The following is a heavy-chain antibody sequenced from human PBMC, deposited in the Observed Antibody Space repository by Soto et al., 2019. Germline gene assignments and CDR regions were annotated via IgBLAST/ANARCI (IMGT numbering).Heavy chain of an antibody. J-gene: IGHJ4*02. V-gene: IGHV4-61*01. CDR1: GDSFNSGSYY. CDR3: ARAQLALPCFDY. CDR2: IYASEKVDYSGTT. Sequence: SETLSLTCTVSGDSFNSGSYYWSWIRQRPGKGLEWIAYIYASEKVDYSGTTYYNPSLKSRASLSLDTSKNQFTQRLKSLTAADTALYYWARAQLALPCFDYWGQGAPVTVSS. D-gene: IGHD3-3*02.